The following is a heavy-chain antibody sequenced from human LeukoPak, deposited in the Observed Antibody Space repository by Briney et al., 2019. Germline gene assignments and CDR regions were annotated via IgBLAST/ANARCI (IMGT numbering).Heavy chain of an antibody. CDR1: GFTFSSYS. D-gene: IGHD3-16*02. Sequence: GGSLRLSCAASGFTFSSYSMNWVRQAPGKGLEWVSYISSSSSTIYYADSVKGRFTISRDNAKNSLYLQMNSLRAEDTAVYYCARDDYVWGSYRYFDYWGQGTLVTVSS. CDR2: ISSSSSTI. J-gene: IGHJ4*02. V-gene: IGHV3-48*01. CDR3: ARDDYVWGSYRYFDY.